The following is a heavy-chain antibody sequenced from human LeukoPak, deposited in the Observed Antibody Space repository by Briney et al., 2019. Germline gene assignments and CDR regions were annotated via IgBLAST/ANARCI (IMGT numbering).Heavy chain of an antibody. J-gene: IGHJ4*02. CDR2: ISGSGNST. Sequence: GGSLRLSCAASGFTFSSYAMSWVRQAPGKGLEWVSTISGSGNSTYYADSVEGRFTISRDNSKNTLYLQMNSLRAEDTAVYYCAKGGGYTYYGEAYFDYWGQGTLVTVSS. CDR1: GFTFSSYA. V-gene: IGHV3-23*01. D-gene: IGHD3-10*01. CDR3: AKGGGYTYYGEAYFDY.